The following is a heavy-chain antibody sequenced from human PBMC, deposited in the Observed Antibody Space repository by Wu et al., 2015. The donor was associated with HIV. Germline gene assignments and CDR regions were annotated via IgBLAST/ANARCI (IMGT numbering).Heavy chain of an antibody. Sequence: QIQLVQSGPEVKKSGDSVKVSCKTSGYTFTSFGVSWVRQAPGKGLEWMGGFDPEDGETIYAQKFQGRVTMTEDTSTDTAYMELSSLRSEDTAVYYCATEYLDYYDSSGYVSVDYVGPRERWSPSP. CDR3: ATEYLDYYDSSGYVSVDY. CDR2: FDPEDGET. D-gene: IGHD3-22*01. J-gene: IGHJ4*02. CDR1: GYTFTSFG. V-gene: IGHV1-24*01.